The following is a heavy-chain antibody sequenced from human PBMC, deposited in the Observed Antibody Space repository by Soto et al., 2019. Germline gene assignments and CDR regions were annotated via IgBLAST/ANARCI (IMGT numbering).Heavy chain of an antibody. Sequence: GSLRLSCAGSGFIFSAYWMSWVRQAPGKGLEWVAVIWYDGSNKYYADSVKGRFTISRDNSKNTLYLQMNSLRAEDTAVYYCARDRYYCSGGSCYSEYGMDVWGQGTTVTVSS. J-gene: IGHJ6*02. CDR2: IWYDGSNK. V-gene: IGHV3-33*08. D-gene: IGHD2-15*01. CDR3: ARDRYYCSGGSCYSEYGMDV. CDR1: GFIFSAYW.